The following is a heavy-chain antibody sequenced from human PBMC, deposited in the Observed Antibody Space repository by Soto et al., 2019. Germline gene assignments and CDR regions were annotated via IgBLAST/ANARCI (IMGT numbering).Heavy chain of an antibody. D-gene: IGHD2-15*01. CDR3: GKILVGATGHTDADS. V-gene: IGHV4-4*07. J-gene: IGHJ4*02. CDR2: IYSSGST. Sequence: SETLSLTCTVSGGSISGFYWSWIRQPAGKELEWIGRIYSSGSTNYNPSFKSRVTISRDTSKNQFSLRLTSVTAADTAVYYCGKILVGATGHTDADSWGPGTLVTVSS. CDR1: GGSISGFY.